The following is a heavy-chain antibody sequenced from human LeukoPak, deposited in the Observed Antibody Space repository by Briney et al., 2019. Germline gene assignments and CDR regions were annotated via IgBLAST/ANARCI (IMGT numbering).Heavy chain of an antibody. CDR3: ATQRGSYLWGTDFDY. CDR2: ISAYNGNT. V-gene: IGHV1-18*01. J-gene: IGHJ4*02. Sequence: ASVKVSCKASGYTFSSYGISWLRQAPGQGLEWMGWISAYNGNTNYAQKFQGRVTMTTDTSTSTLYMEVRSLRSDDTAVYYCATQRGSYLWGTDFDYWGQGTLVTVSS. CDR1: GYTFSSYG. D-gene: IGHD3-16*01.